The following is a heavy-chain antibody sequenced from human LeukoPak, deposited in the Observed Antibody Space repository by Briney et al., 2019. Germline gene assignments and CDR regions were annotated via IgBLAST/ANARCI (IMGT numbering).Heavy chain of an antibody. CDR1: GFTFSSYA. CDR3: AKGYYDYVWGSYYFDY. J-gene: IGHJ4*02. D-gene: IGHD3-16*01. Sequence: PGGSLRLSCAASGFTFSSYAMSWVRQAPGKGLEWVSAISGSGGSTYYADSVKGRFTISRDNSRDTLYLQMNGLRAEDTAVYYCAKGYYDYVWGSYYFDYWGQGTLVTVFS. CDR2: ISGSGGST. V-gene: IGHV3-23*01.